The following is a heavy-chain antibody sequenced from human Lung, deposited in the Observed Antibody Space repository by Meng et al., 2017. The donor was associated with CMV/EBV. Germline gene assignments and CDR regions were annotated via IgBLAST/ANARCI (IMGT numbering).Heavy chain of an antibody. CDR2: ISSSGRTI. D-gene: IGHD3-10*01. CDR1: GFTFSDYY. J-gene: IGHJ5*02. CDR3: ARGSRPYYYGSGSPPDP. V-gene: IGHV3-11*01. Sequence: GGSLRLXCAASGFTFSDYYMTWIRQAPGKGLEWVSYISSSGRTIYYADSVKGRFTISRDEAKNSLFLQMNSLRADDTAVYSWARGSRPYYYGSGSPPDPWGQETLVTVSS.